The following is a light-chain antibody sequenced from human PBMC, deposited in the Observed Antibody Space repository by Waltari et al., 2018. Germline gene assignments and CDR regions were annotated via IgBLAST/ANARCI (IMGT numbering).Light chain of an antibody. CDR1: QDISSY. J-gene: IGKJ2*03. V-gene: IGKV1-16*01. CDR3: LQHNSYPYS. Sequence: DIQMTQSPSSLSASVGDTVTITCRASQDISSYLNWFQQKPGKAPKLLIYAATTLQSGVPSRFSGSGSGTEFTLTISSPQPEDFAAYYCLQHNSYPYSFGQGTKVEIK. CDR2: AAT.